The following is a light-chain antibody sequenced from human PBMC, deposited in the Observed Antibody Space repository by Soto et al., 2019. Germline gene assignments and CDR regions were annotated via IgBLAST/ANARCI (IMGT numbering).Light chain of an antibody. J-gene: IGLJ1*01. CDR3: ISFTSSTTLDSVV. CDR1: SSDVGSYNS. V-gene: IGLV2-14*03. Sequence: QSALTQPASVSGSPGQSITISCTGTSSDVGSYNSVSWYQQYPGKAPKLMIYDVTTRPSGVSNRFSGSKSGNTASLTISGLQAQDEATYYCISFTSSTTLDSVVLGTGTKVTVL. CDR2: DVT.